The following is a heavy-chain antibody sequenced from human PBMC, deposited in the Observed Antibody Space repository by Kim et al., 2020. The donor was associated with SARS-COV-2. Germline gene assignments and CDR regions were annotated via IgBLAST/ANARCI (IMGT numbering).Heavy chain of an antibody. D-gene: IGHD2-2*01. V-gene: IGHV3-48*02. CDR3: ARIPAAPYYYYYGMDV. J-gene: IGHJ6*02. Sequence: SVKGRFTSTRDNAKNSLYLQMNSLRDEDTAVYYCARIPAAPYYYYYGMDVWGQGTTVTVSS.